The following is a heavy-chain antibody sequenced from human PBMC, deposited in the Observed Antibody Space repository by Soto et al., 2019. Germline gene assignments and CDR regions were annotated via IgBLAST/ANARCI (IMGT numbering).Heavy chain of an antibody. J-gene: IGHJ6*02. CDR2: IYHSGST. CDR3: ARVSGSYYYGMDV. CDR1: GGSISSSHW. Sequence: VQLQESGPGLVKPSGTLSLTCAVSGGSISSSHWWSWVRQPPGQGLEWIGEIYHSGSTNYNPSLKSRVNISVDKSKNQFSLKLSSVTAADTAVYYCARVSGSYYYGMDVWGQGTTVTVSS. D-gene: IGHD1-26*01. V-gene: IGHV4-4*02.